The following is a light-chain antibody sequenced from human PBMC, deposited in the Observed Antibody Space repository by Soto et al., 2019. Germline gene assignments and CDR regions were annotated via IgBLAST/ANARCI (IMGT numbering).Light chain of an antibody. CDR3: QQYGTSPQT. Sequence: EIVMTQSPATLSVSPGERATLSCRASQSISSNLAWYQQKPGQAPRLLMFRTSSRATGFPARFSGSGSGTEFNPTISSLQSEDFAVYYCQQYGTSPQTFGQGTKVDIK. CDR2: RTS. CDR1: QSISSN. V-gene: IGKV3-15*01. J-gene: IGKJ1*01.